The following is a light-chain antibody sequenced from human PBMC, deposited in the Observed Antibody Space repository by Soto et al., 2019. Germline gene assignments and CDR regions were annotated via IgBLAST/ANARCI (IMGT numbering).Light chain of an antibody. Sequence: IVLTQSPAILALSPGDRAAVSCRASQSVSSNLAWYQQKPGQAPRLLIYGASTRATGIPARFSGSGSGTEFTLTISSLQSEDFAVYYCQQYDNWPPITFGQGTRLEN. CDR3: QQYDNWPPIT. J-gene: IGKJ5*01. CDR2: GAS. CDR1: QSVSSN. V-gene: IGKV3-15*01.